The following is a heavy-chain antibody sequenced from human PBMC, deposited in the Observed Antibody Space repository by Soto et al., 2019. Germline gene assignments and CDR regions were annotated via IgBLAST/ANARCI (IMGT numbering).Heavy chain of an antibody. Sequence: QVQLQESGPGLVKPSQTLSLTCTVSGGSISSGGYYWSWIRQHPGKGLEWIGYIYYSGSTYYNPSLKSRVTISVDTSKNQVSLQLSSVTAADTAVYYCARIVLGLRGAKYYYYGMDVWGQGTTVTVSS. J-gene: IGHJ6*02. V-gene: IGHV4-31*03. D-gene: IGHD4-17*01. CDR2: IYYSGST. CDR3: ARIVLGLRGAKYYYYGMDV. CDR1: GGSISSGGYY.